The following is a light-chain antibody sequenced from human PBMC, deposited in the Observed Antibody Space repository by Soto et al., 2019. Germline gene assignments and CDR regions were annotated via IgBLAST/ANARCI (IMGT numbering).Light chain of an antibody. CDR3: QQYNTWPPRYT. Sequence: EIVMTQSPVTLSVSPGERATLSCRASQSVSSNLAWYQQKPGQAPRLLIYGASTRATGIPARFSGSGSGTEFTLNISSLQSEDFAVYYCQQYNTWPPRYTFGQGTKLEIK. V-gene: IGKV3-15*01. CDR1: QSVSSN. J-gene: IGKJ2*01. CDR2: GAS.